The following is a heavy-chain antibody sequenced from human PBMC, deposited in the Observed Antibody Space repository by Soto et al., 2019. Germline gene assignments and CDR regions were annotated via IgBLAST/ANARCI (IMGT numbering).Heavy chain of an antibody. D-gene: IGHD4-4*01. CDR2: ISGSGGST. CDR1: GFTFSSYA. Sequence: EVQLLESGGGLVQPGGSLRLSCAASGFTFSSYAMSWVRQAPGKGLEWVSAISGSGGSTYYADSVKGRFTISRDNSKNTLYLQMNSLRAEDTAVYYCATTRGYTKIRRFAFDIWGQGTMVTVSS. J-gene: IGHJ3*02. V-gene: IGHV3-23*01. CDR3: ATTRGYTKIRRFAFDI.